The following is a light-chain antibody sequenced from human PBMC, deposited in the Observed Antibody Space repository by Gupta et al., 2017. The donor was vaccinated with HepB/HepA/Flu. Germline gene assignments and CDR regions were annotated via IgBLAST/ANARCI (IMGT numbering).Light chain of an antibody. J-gene: IGKJ3*01. CDR3: QQYDNLPPLFT. Sequence: DIQMTQSPSSLSASVGDRVTITCQASQDISNYLNWYQQKPGKAPKLLIYDASNLETGVPSRFSGSGSGTDFTFTISSVQPEDIATYYCQQYDNLPPLFTFGPGTKVDIK. CDR2: DAS. V-gene: IGKV1-33*01. CDR1: QDISNY.